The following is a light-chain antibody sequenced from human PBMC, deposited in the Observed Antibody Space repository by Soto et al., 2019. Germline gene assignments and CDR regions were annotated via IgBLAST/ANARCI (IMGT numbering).Light chain of an antibody. CDR3: SSYAGGNNLVV. CDR1: SSDVGGYNY. J-gene: IGLJ2*01. CDR2: EVS. V-gene: IGLV2-8*01. Sequence: QSVLTQPPSASGSPGQSVTISCTGTSSDVGGYNYVSWYQQHPGKAPKLMIYEVSKRPSGVPDRFSGSKSGNTASLTVSGLQAEDEADYYCSSYAGGNNLVVFGGGTKLTV.